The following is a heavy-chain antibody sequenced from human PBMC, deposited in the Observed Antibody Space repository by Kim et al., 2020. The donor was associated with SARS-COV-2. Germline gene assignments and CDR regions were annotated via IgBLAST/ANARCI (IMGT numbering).Heavy chain of an antibody. Sequence: ASVKVSCKASGYTFTSYAMHWVRQAPGQRLEWMGWINAGNGNTKYSQKFQGRVTITRDTSASTAYMELSSLRSEDTAVYYCARDYDSSGYDAFDIWGQGTMVTVSS. CDR3: ARDYDSSGYDAFDI. D-gene: IGHD3-22*01. V-gene: IGHV1-3*01. J-gene: IGHJ3*02. CDR2: INAGNGNT. CDR1: GYTFTSYA.